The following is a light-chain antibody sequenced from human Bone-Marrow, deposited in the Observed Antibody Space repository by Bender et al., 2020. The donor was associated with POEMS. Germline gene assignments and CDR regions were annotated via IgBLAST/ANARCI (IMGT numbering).Light chain of an antibody. CDR1: SIGRNP. CDR3: STWDDRLNAWL. J-gene: IGLJ3*02. Sequence: QSVLTQPPSASGTPGQRVTIPCSGASIGRNPINLYQQLPGTAPRLVIYAVDRRPWGVPNRFSASKSGSSASLAISGLQSEEAADYYCSTWDDRLNAWLFGGGTKLTVL. V-gene: IGLV1-44*01. CDR2: AVD.